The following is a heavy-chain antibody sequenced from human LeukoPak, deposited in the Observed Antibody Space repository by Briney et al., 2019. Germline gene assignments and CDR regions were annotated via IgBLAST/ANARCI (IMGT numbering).Heavy chain of an antibody. V-gene: IGHV4-30-2*01. CDR3: ARTTVTTSYYFDY. CDR1: GGSISSGGYS. D-gene: IGHD4-17*01. J-gene: IGHJ4*02. CDR2: IYHSGST. Sequence: SETLSLTCAVSGGSISSGGYSWSWIRQPPGKGLEWIGYIYHSGSTYYNPSLKSRVTISVDRSKNQFSLKPNSVTAADTAVYYCARTTVTTSYYFDYWGQGTLVTVSS.